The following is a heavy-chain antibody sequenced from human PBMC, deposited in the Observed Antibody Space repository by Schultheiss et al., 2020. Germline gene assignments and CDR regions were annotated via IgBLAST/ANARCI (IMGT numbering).Heavy chain of an antibody. D-gene: IGHD1-7*01. V-gene: IGHV4-4*02. J-gene: IGHJ4*02. Sequence: SETLSLTCAVSGGSISSSNWWSWVRQPPGKGLEWIGEINHSGSTNYNPSLKSRVTISVDTSKNQFSLKLTSVTAADTAVYYCASSRYNWNYSVFWGQGTLVTVSS. CDR3: ASSRYNWNYSVF. CDR2: INHSGST. CDR1: GGSISSSNW.